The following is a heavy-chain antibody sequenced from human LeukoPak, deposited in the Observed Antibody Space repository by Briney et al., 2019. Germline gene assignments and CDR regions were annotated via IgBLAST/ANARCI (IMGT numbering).Heavy chain of an antibody. Sequence: SETLSLTCAVSGYSISSGYYWGWIRQPPGKGLEWIGYIYYSGSTNYNPSLKSRVTISVDTSKNQFSLKLSPVTAADTAVYYCARVGSGFIDYWGQGTLVTVSS. J-gene: IGHJ4*02. CDR3: ARVGSGFIDY. CDR1: GYSISSGYY. CDR2: IYYSGST. D-gene: IGHD6-19*01. V-gene: IGHV4-38-2*01.